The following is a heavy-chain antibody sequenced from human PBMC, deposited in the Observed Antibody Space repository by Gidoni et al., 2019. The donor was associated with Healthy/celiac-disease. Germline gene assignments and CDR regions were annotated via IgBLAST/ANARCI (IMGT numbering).Heavy chain of an antibody. V-gene: IGHV4-34*01. CDR3: ARVTSSTSPLDY. CDR1: GGSFSGYY. J-gene: IGHJ4*02. Sequence: QVQLQQWGAGLLKPSETLSLTCAVYGGSFSGYYWSWIRQPPGKGLEWIGEINHSGSTNYNPSLKSRVTISVDTSKNQFSLKLSSVTAADTAVYYCARVTSSTSPLDYWGQGTLVTVSS. D-gene: IGHD2-2*01. CDR2: INHSGST.